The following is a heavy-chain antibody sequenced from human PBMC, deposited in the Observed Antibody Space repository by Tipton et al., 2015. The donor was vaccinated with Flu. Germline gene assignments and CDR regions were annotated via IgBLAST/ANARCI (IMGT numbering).Heavy chain of an antibody. Sequence: QSGAEVKKPGASVKVSCKASGYTITGYYMHWVRQAPGQGLEWMGWINPNSGGTNYAQKFQGRVTMTRDTSISTAYMELSRLRSGDTAVYYCARDRRIAAAGTPDYWGQGTLVTVSS. CDR1: GYTITGYY. CDR2: INPNSGGT. V-gene: IGHV1-2*02. CDR3: ARDRRIAAAGTPDY. J-gene: IGHJ4*02. D-gene: IGHD6-13*01.